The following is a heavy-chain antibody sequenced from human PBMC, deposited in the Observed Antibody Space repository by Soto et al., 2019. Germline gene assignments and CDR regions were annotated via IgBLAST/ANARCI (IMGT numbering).Heavy chain of an antibody. CDR1: GFTFSTYG. J-gene: IGHJ4*02. V-gene: IGHV3-30*03. CDR2: ISFDGNDH. D-gene: IGHD1-1*01. Sequence: PGGSLRLSCAASGFTFSTYGMHWIRQTPGRGLEWVAVISFDGNDHFYADSVKGRFIISRDNSKNTVYLQMNSLRPEDTAVYYCARSGDNFNVLDYWGQGTPVTVS. CDR3: ARSGDNFNVLDY.